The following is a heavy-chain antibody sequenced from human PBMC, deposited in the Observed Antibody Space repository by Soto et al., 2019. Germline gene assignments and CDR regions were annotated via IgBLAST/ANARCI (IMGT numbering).Heavy chain of an antibody. CDR2: IIPIFGTA. J-gene: IGHJ4*02. V-gene: IGHV1-69*13. D-gene: IGHD3-22*01. Sequence: GASVKVSSKASGGTFSSYAISWVRQAPGQGLEWMRWIIPIFGTANYAQKIQGRVTITEDESTRTAYMQLSSLRSEDTSVYDWAGRAERLFFDYWGQGALVTVSS. CDR1: GGTFSSYA. CDR3: AGRAERLFFDY.